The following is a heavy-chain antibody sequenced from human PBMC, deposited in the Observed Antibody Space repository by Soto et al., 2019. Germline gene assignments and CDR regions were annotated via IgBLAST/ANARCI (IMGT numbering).Heavy chain of an antibody. CDR3: VRGGSNYAS. V-gene: IGHV3-7*01. D-gene: IGHD4-4*01. Sequence: EVQLVESGGGVVQPGGSLRLSCTASRFTFSDSWMTWVRQAPGKGLEWVARIKPDESEKKYTDSVKGRFSISRDNAKISMYLQMDGVRGEDTAVYYCVRGGSNYASWGQGTLVTVSS. CDR1: RFTFSDSW. CDR2: IKPDESEK. J-gene: IGHJ5*02.